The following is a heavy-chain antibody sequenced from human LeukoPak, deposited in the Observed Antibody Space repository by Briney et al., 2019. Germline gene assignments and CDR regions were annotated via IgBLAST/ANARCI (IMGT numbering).Heavy chain of an antibody. J-gene: IGHJ4*02. D-gene: IGHD1-26*01. CDR3: ARAVVGAHFDY. CDR1: GGPISSYY. V-gene: IGHV4-59*01. CDR2: IYYSGST. Sequence: PSETLALTCTVSGGPISSYYWSWIRQPPGKGLEWIGYIYYSGSTNYNPSLKSRVTISVDTSKNQFSLNLSSVTAADTAVYYCARAVVGAHFDYWGQGTLVTVSS.